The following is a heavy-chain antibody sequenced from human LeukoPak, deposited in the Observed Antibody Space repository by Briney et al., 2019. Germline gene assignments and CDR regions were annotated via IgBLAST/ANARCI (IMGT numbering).Heavy chain of an antibody. CDR3: ARAGYYDSSGYSGNGFDP. J-gene: IGHJ5*02. CDR1: GGTFSGYA. D-gene: IGHD3-22*01. CDR2: IIPIFGTA. V-gene: IGHV1-69*05. Sequence: SVKVSCKASGGTFSGYAISWVRQAPGQGLEWMGGIIPIFGTANYAQKFQGRVTITTDESTSTAYMELSSLRSEDTAVYYCARAGYYDSSGYSGNGFDPRGQGTLVTVSS.